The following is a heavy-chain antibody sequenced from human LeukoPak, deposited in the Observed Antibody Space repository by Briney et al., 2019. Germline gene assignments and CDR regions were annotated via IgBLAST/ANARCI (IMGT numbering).Heavy chain of an antibody. J-gene: IGHJ6*03. V-gene: IGHV4-59*01. CDR3: ARDRLAYCGGDCQYRAEHPRYYYYYMDV. D-gene: IGHD2-21*02. CDR1: GGSFSGYY. CDR2: IYYSGST. Sequence: PSETLSLTCAVYGGSFSGYYWSWIRQPPGKGLEWIGYIYYSGSTNYNPSLKSRVTISVDTSKNQFSLELSSVTAADTAVYYCARDRLAYCGGDCQYRAEHPRYYYYYMDVWGKGTTVTVSS.